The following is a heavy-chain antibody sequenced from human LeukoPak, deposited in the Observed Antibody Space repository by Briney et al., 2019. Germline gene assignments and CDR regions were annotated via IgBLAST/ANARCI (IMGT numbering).Heavy chain of an antibody. CDR3: VRGIPVSAFGY. J-gene: IGHJ4*02. CDR2: INNDATTT. Sequence: GGSLRLSCAASGFTFSIYWMFWVRQAPGKGLVWVSHINNDATTTTYADSVAGRFTISRDNAKNTLYLQMSSLRAEDSAVYYCVRGIPVSAFGYWGQGTLVTVSS. V-gene: IGHV3-74*01. CDR1: GFTFSIYW. D-gene: IGHD2-21*01.